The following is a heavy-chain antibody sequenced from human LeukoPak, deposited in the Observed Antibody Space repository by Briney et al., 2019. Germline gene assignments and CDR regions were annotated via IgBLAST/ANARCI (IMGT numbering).Heavy chain of an antibody. V-gene: IGHV3-21*01. D-gene: IGHD3-3*01. CDR2: ISSSSSYI. Sequence: GGSLRLSCAASGFTFSSYSMNWVRQAPGKGLEWVSSISSSSSYIYYADSVKGRFTISRDNAKNSLYLQMNSLRAEDTAVYYCPRDSVEDGLGVDYRRQATLVTVPS. J-gene: IGHJ4*02. CDR3: PRDSVEDGLGVDY. CDR1: GFTFSSYS.